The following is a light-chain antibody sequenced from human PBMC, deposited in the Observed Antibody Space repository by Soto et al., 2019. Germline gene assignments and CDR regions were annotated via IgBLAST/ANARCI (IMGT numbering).Light chain of an antibody. CDR1: QSVSNW. CDR3: QQYNSYPWT. CDR2: DVS. Sequence: DIQMTQSPSTLSASVGERVTITCRASQSVSNWLAWYQQKLGKAPKLLIYDVSSLESGVPSRFSGSGSGTEFTLAISSLQPDDFAIYYCQQYNSYPWTFGQGTKVDIK. V-gene: IGKV1-5*01. J-gene: IGKJ1*01.